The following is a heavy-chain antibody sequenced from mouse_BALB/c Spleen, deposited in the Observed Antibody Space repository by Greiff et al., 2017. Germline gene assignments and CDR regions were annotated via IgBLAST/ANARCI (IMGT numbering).Heavy chain of an antibody. CDR2: INPYNDGT. CDR3: ARKYGNYWYFDV. D-gene: IGHD2-10*02. Sequence: VQLQQSGPELVKPGASVKMSCKASGYTFTSYVMHWVKQKPGQGLEWIGYINPYNDGTKYNEKFKGRATLTSDKSSSTAYMKLSSLTSEDSAVYYCARKYGNYWYFDVWGAGTTVTVSS. CDR1: GYTFTSYV. J-gene: IGHJ1*01. V-gene: IGHV1-14*01.